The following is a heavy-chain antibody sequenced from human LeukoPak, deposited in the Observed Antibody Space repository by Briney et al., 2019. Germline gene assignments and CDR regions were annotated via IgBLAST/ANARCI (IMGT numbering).Heavy chain of an antibody. V-gene: IGHV1-46*01. Sequence: ASVTVSCKVSGYSFTSNYIHWVRQAPGQGLEWMGMIYPRDGSTSYAQRFRDRVTVTRDTSTSTVHMELSGLRSEDTAVYYCARDQEGFDYWGQGTLVTVSS. CDR1: GYSFTSNY. CDR2: IYPRDGST. J-gene: IGHJ4*02. CDR3: ARDQEGFDY.